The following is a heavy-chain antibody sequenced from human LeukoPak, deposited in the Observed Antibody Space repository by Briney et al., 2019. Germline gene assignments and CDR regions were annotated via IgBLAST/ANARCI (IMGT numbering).Heavy chain of an antibody. J-gene: IGHJ5*02. CDR1: GGFISGYY. CDR2: IFYTGDT. Sequence: SETLSLTCTVSGGFISGYYWNWIRQPPGKGLEWIGYIFYTGDTDYNPSLRSRVTMSVDRSNNRFSLQLASVTTADSAFYYCARAYRLTSPRGFDPRGQGTLVIVSS. D-gene: IGHD3-16*02. V-gene: IGHV4-59*01. CDR3: ARAYRLTSPRGFDP.